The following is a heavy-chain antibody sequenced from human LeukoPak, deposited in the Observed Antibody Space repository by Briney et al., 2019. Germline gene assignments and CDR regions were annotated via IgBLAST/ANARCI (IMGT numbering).Heavy chain of an antibody. J-gene: IGHJ4*02. CDR2: INSDGSST. V-gene: IGHV3-74*01. CDR3: ARAASTSCHDY. Sequence: GGSLRLSCAASGFTFSSYWMHWVRQAPGKGLVWVSRINSDGSSTSYADSVKGRFTISRDNATNTLYLQMNSLRAEDTAVYYCARAASTSCHDYWGQGTLVTVSS. CDR1: GFTFSSYW. D-gene: IGHD2-2*01.